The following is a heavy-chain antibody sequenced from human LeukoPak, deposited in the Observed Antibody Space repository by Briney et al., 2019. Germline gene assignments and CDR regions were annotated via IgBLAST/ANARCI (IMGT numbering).Heavy chain of an antibody. D-gene: IGHD3-22*01. CDR2: IYSGGDT. V-gene: IGHV3-66*01. J-gene: IGHJ4*02. Sequence: GGSLRLSCAASGFTVSSNHMSWGRQAPGKGLEWVSVIYSGGDTYYADSVKDRFTISRDNSKNTLYLQMNSLRAEDTAVYYCTRELYYDSSGYYYWGQGTLVTVSS. CDR3: TRELYYDSSGYYY. CDR1: GFTVSSNH.